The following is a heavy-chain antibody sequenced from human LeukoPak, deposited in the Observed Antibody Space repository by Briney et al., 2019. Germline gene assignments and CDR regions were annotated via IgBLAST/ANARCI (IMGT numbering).Heavy chain of an antibody. D-gene: IGHD2-2*02. CDR1: GGSFSGYY. CDR3: ARGSAVPAAIWNWFDP. V-gene: IGHV4-34*01. CDR2: TNHSGST. J-gene: IGHJ5*02. Sequence: PSETLSLTCAVYGGSFSGYYWGWIRQPPGKGLEWIGETNHSGSTNYNPSLKSRVTISVDTSKNQFSLKLSSVTAADTAVYYCARGSAVPAAIWNWFDPWGQGTLVTVSS.